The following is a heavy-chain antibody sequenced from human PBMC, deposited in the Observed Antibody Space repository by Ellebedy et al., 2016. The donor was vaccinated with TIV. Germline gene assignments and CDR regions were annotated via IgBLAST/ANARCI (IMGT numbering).Heavy chain of an antibody. J-gene: IGHJ5*01. D-gene: IGHD2-21*02. CDR3: ARSLVVVTAPFDS. CDR2: VIPMFGTA. V-gene: IGHV1-69*13. Sequence: AASVKVPCKAPGGTFSSHAISWVRQAPGQGLEWMGEVIPMFGTANYEQTFQGRVTTFSHESTSTAYMELSSLRPEDTAIYFCARSLVVVTAPFDSWGQGTLVTVSS. CDR1: GGTFSSHA.